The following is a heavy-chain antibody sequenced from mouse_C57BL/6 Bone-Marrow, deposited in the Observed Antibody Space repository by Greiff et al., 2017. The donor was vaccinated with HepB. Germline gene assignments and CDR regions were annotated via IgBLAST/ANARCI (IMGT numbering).Heavy chain of an antibody. Sequence: VQLQQSGAELVRPGSSVKLSCKASGYTFTSYWMDWVKQRPGQGLEWIGNIYPSDSETHYNQKFKDKATLTVDKSSSTAYMQLSSLTSEDSAVYYCARRDYGSSYLAYWGQGTLVTVSA. CDR1: GYTFTSYW. V-gene: IGHV1-61*01. J-gene: IGHJ3*01. CDR3: ARRDYGSSYLAY. D-gene: IGHD1-1*01. CDR2: IYPSDSET.